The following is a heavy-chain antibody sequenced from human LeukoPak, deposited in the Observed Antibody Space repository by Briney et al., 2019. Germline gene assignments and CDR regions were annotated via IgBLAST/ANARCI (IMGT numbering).Heavy chain of an antibody. CDR2: INANTGVT. J-gene: IGHJ3*02. CDR1: GFTFTGHY. V-gene: IGHV1-2*02. CDR3: ATASWREGHGGAFDI. Sequence: ASMKVSCKTSGFTFTGHYMHWLRQAPGQGLEWMGWINANTGVTHYAVKFQGRVTITRDTSISTAYMELSSLRSEDTAVYYCATASWREGHGGAFDIWGQGTMVTVSS. D-gene: IGHD6-13*01.